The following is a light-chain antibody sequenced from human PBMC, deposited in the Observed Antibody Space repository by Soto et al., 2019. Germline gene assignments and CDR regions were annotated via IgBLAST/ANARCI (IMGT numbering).Light chain of an antibody. CDR3: GTWDSSLSERYV. J-gene: IGLJ1*01. CDR2: ENN. V-gene: IGLV1-51*02. Sequence: QSVLTQPPSVSATPGQKVTISCSGSSSNIGNNYVSWYQQLPGTAPKLLIYENNKRPSGIPDRFSGSKSGTSATLGITGLQTGDEADYYCGTWDSSLSERYVFGTGTKLTVL. CDR1: SSNIGNNY.